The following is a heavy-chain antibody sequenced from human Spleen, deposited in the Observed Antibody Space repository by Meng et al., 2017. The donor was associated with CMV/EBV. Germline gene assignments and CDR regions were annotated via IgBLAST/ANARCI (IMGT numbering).Heavy chain of an antibody. D-gene: IGHD3-10*01. Sequence: EVQLLESGGGLVQPGXSLRLSCAASGFTFSSYAMSWVRQAPGKGLEYVSAISSNGGSTYYANSVKGRFTISRDNSKNTLYLQMGSLRAEDTAVYYCARSFGDYWGQGTLVTVSS. CDR1: GFTFSSYA. CDR3: ARSFGDY. J-gene: IGHJ4*02. V-gene: IGHV3-64*01. CDR2: ISSNGGST.